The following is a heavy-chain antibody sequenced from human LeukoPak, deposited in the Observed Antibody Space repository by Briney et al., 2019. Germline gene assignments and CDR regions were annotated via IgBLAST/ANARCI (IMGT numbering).Heavy chain of an antibody. J-gene: IGHJ4*02. CDR1: GFTFSTYW. Sequence: GGSLRLSCAASGFTFSTYWMHWVRQAPGKGLVWVSGIKSDGSRTNYADSVKGRFTISRDNAKNSLYLQMNSLRAEDTAVYYCARDYGGSSPFDYWGQGTLVTVSS. CDR3: ARDYGGSSPFDY. CDR2: IKSDGSRT. D-gene: IGHD4-23*01. V-gene: IGHV3-74*01.